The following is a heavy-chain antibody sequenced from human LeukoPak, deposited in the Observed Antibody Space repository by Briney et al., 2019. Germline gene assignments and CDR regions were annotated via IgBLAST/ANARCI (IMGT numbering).Heavy chain of an antibody. CDR1: GFTLSRYA. V-gene: IGHV3-30*04. CDR3: AREGQEGGNYEPHYYYYHYMDV. Sequence: GRSLRLSCAAPGFTLSRYAVHWVRQAPGKGLEWVAVISYDGSSKNYADSVKGRFTISRDNSKNTLYLQMDSLRAEDRAVYYCAREGQEGGNYEPHYYYYHYMDVWGKGTTVTVSS. CDR2: ISYDGSSK. J-gene: IGHJ6*03. D-gene: IGHD3-3*01.